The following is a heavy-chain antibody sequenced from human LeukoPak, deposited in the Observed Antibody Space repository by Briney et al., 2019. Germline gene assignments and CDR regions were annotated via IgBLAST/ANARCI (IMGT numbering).Heavy chain of an antibody. Sequence: GGSLRLSCAASGFTFSSYEMNWVRQAPGKGLEWVSYISSSGSTIYYADSVRGRFTISRGNAKNSLYLQMNSLRAEDTAVYYCARAVTSAGGDYWGQGTLVTVSS. D-gene: IGHD4-11*01. J-gene: IGHJ4*02. CDR1: GFTFSSYE. CDR2: ISSSGSTI. V-gene: IGHV3-48*03. CDR3: ARAVTSAGGDY.